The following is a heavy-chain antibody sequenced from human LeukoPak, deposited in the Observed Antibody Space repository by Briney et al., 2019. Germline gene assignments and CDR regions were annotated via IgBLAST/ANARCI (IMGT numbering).Heavy chain of an antibody. J-gene: IGHJ4*02. D-gene: IGHD1-26*01. Sequence: GSLRLSCAASGFTFSSYAMHWVRQAPGKGLEWVAVISYDGSNKYYADSVKGRFTISRDNSKNTLYLQMNSLRAEDTAVYYCARAVGATPDYWGQGTLVTVSS. CDR2: ISYDGSNK. CDR3: ARAVGATPDY. CDR1: GFTFSSYA. V-gene: IGHV3-30*04.